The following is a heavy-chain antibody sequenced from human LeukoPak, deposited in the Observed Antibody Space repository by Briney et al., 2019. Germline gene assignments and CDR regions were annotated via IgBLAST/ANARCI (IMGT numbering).Heavy chain of an antibody. J-gene: IGHJ4*02. V-gene: IGHV4-59*08. Sequence: PSETLSLTCSVSGGSISSYYWSWIRQPPGRGLEWIGYVNYTGSTNYNPSLKSRVTISVDTSKSQFSLKMSSVTAADTAVYYCASHPSFGMVIESWGQGTLATVSS. CDR2: VNYTGST. D-gene: IGHD3-3*01. CDR1: GGSISSYY. CDR3: ASHPSFGMVIES.